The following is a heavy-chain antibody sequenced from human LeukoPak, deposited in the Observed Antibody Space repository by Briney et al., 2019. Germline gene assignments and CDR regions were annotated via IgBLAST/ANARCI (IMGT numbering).Heavy chain of an antibody. Sequence: GASVKVSCKASGGTFSSYAISWVRQAPGQGLEWMGGIIPIFGTANYAQKFQGRVTITADESTSTAYMELSSLRSEDTAVYYCARADIAAAGYTSFDYWGQGTLVTVSS. D-gene: IGHD6-13*01. J-gene: IGHJ4*02. CDR3: ARADIAAAGYTSFDY. CDR2: IIPIFGTA. CDR1: GGTFSSYA. V-gene: IGHV1-69*13.